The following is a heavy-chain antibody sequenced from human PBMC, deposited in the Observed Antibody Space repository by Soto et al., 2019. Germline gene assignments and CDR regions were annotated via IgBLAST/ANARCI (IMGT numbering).Heavy chain of an antibody. D-gene: IGHD2-15*01. CDR2: IIPIFGTS. J-gene: IGHJ6*02. CDR1: GGTFGSYA. V-gene: IGHV1-69*01. Sequence: QVQLVQSGAEVKKPGSSVKVSCKASGGTFGSYAINWVRQAPGQGLEWMGGIIPIFGTSNYAQKFQVRVTITADESTSTAYMELSRLRSEDTAVYYCASTVVPATRNYYYYGMDVWGQGTTVTVSS. CDR3: ASTVVPATRNYYYYGMDV.